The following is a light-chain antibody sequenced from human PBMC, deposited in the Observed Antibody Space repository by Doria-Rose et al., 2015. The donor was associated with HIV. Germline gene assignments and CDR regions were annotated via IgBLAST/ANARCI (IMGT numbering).Light chain of an antibody. CDR1: QSLVHSDGNTY. CDR2: KVS. J-gene: IGKJ2*03. V-gene: IGKV2-24*01. CDR3: LQGTQSPPYS. Sequence: VLTQPPLSSPVTLGQPASISCRSSQSLVHSDGNTYLTWLHQRPGQPPRLLIYKVSNRFSGVPDRFSGSGAGTDFTLRISRVEAEDVGVYYCLQGTQSPPYSVGQGTKVEIK.